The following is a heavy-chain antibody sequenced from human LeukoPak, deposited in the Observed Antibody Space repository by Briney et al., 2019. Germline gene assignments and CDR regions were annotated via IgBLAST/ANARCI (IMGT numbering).Heavy chain of an antibody. D-gene: IGHD4-23*01. Sequence: GGSLRLSCAASGFTVSSNYMSWARQAPGKGLEWVSDIYSGGSTYYADSVKGRFTISRDNSKNTLSLQMNSLRAEDTAVYYCARVSGDGYGRNSAIVYFDSWGQGTLVTVSS. V-gene: IGHV3-66*02. CDR1: GFTVSSNY. CDR2: IYSGGST. J-gene: IGHJ4*02. CDR3: ARVSGDGYGRNSAIVYFDS.